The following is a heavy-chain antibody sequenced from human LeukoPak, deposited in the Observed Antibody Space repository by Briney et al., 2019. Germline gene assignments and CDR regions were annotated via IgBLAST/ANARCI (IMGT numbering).Heavy chain of an antibody. CDR3: ATYYDFWSGYYPFNY. Sequence: GGSLRLSCAASGFTFSSYGMHWVRQAPSKGLEWVAVISYDGSNKYYADSVKGRFTISRDNSKNTLYLQMNSLRAEDTAVYYCATYYDFWSGYYPFNYWGQGTLVTVSS. J-gene: IGHJ4*02. D-gene: IGHD3-3*01. CDR2: ISYDGSNK. V-gene: IGHV3-30*03. CDR1: GFTFSSYG.